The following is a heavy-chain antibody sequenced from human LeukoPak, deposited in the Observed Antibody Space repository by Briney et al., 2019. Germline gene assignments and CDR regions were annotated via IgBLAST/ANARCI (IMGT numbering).Heavy chain of an antibody. J-gene: IGHJ4*02. D-gene: IGHD2-2*01. CDR2: IYSGGST. CDR3: AKDGLPTYADY. Sequence: HPGGSLRLSCAASGFTVRSNHMSWVRQAPGKGLEWVSVIYSGGSTYYADSVKGRFTISRDSSKNTLYLQMNSLRVEDTAVYYCAKDGLPTYADYWGQGTLVTVSS. V-gene: IGHV3-66*01. CDR1: GFTVRSNH.